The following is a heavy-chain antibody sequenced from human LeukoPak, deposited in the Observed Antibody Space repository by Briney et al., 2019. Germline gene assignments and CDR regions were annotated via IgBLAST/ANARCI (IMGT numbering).Heavy chain of an antibody. V-gene: IGHV3-74*01. CDR3: ARGTGYAVFDI. D-gene: IGHD5-12*01. J-gene: IGHJ3*02. CDR2: IKNDGSST. Sequence: PGGSLRLSCAASGFTFSSYWMHWVRRAPGKGLVWVSRIKNDGSSTTYADSAKGRFTISRDNAKNTLYLQMNSLRAEDTAVYYCARGTGYAVFDIWGQGTVVTVSP. CDR1: GFTFSSYW.